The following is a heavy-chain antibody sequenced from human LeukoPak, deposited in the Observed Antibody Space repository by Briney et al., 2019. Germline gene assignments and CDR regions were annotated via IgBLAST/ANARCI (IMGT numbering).Heavy chain of an antibody. J-gene: IGHJ4*02. Sequence: GGSLRLSCAASGFTFSSYAMSWVRQAPGKGLEWVSAISGSGGNTYYAGSVKGRFTISRDNSKNTLYLQMNSLRAEDTAVYYCAKDRFSRLDYWGQGTLVTVPS. CDR1: GFTFSSYA. V-gene: IGHV3-23*01. CDR2: ISGSGGNT. CDR3: AKDRFSRLDY.